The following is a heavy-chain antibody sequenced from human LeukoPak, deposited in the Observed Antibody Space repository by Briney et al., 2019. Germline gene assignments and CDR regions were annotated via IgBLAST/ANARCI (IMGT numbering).Heavy chain of an antibody. D-gene: IGHD2-2*01. CDR1: GFTFSRYW. V-gene: IGHV3-7*01. J-gene: IGHJ6*03. CDR3: AREKEGYCSRTSCYLGYYYYYMDV. Sequence: GGSLRLSCAASGFTFSRYWMTWVRQAPGKGLEWVANIKQDGSEKYYVDSVKGRFTISRDNAKNSLYLQMNSLRTEDTAVYYCAREKEGYCSRTSCYLGYYYYYMDVWGKGTTVTISS. CDR2: IKQDGSEK.